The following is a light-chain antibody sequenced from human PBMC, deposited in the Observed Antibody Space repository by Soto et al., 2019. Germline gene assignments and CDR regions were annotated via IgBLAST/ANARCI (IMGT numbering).Light chain of an antibody. CDR3: QQYGSSPLT. J-gene: IGKJ4*01. Sequence: EIVLTQSPGTLSLSPGERATLGCRASQSVSSSYLAWYQQKPGQAPRLLIYGASSRATGIPDRFSGSGSGTDFTLTISRLEPEDFAVYYCQQYGSSPLTFGGGTKVDIK. CDR1: QSVSSSY. V-gene: IGKV3-20*01. CDR2: GAS.